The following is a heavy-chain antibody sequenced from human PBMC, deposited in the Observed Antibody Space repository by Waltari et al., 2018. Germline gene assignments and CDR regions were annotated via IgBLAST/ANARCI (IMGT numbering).Heavy chain of an antibody. D-gene: IGHD5-12*01. CDR2: ISPNTGGT. CDR1: GYIFTDYY. V-gene: IGHV1-2*02. J-gene: IGHJ6*03. CDR3: ARGEGYMTPMDV. Sequence: QVQLVQSGAEVKKPGASVKVSCKASGYIFTDYYIHWVRQAPGQGLEWMGWISPNTGGTNFAQRFQGRVTLTRDTSTTTAFMELSGLRSDDTAVYYCARGEGYMTPMDVWGKGTTVTISS.